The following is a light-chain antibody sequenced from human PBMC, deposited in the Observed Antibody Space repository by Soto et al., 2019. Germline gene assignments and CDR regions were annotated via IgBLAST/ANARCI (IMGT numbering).Light chain of an antibody. J-gene: IGLJ3*02. CDR2: SAN. CDR1: SGSVSTSHN. V-gene: IGLV8-61*01. Sequence: QAVVTQEPSFSVSPGGTVTLTRGLSSGSVSTSHNPSWYQQTPGQPPRTLMYSANTRSSGVPDRFSGSVFGNKAALTITGAQAVDEGDYYCLLYVRSGLGVFGGGTKLTVL. CDR3: LLYVRSGLGV.